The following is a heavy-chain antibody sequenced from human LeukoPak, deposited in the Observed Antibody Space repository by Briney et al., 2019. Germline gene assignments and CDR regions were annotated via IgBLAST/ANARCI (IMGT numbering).Heavy chain of an antibody. CDR3: ARPYYYGSGSYYSPIDY. V-gene: IGHV3-9*01. D-gene: IGHD3-10*01. CDR1: GFTFDDYA. CDR2: ISWNSGSI. J-gene: IGHJ4*02. Sequence: GGSLGLSCAASGFTFDDYAMHWVRQAPGKGLEWVSGISWNSGSIGYADSVKGRFTISRDNAKNSLYLQMNSLRAEDTAVYYCARPYYYGSGSYYSPIDYWGQGTLVTVSS.